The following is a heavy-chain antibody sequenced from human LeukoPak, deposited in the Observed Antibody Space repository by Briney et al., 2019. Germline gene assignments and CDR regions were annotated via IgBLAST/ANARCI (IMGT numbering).Heavy chain of an antibody. CDR2: ISWNSGSI. Sequence: GGSLRLSCAASGFTFDDYAMHWVRQAPGKGLEWVSGISWNSGSIGYADSVRGRFTISRDNAKNSLYLQMNRLRAEDTALYYCAKDAAAAGNYFQHWGQGTLVTVSS. D-gene: IGHD6-13*01. CDR3: AKDAAAAGNYFQH. V-gene: IGHV3-9*01. J-gene: IGHJ1*01. CDR1: GFTFDDYA.